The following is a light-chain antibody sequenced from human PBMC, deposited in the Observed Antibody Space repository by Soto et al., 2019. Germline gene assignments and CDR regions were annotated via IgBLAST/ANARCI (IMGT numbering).Light chain of an antibody. CDR2: EVT. CDR1: SSDVGAYNY. V-gene: IGLV2-8*01. J-gene: IGLJ3*02. Sequence: QSALTQPPSASGSPGQSVTISCTGTSSDVGAYNYVSWYRHYPGTAPELMTYEVTKRPSGVPVRFSGSKSGNTASLTVSGLQADDEADYYCSSYAGSDNLVFGGGTKLTVL. CDR3: SSYAGSDNLV.